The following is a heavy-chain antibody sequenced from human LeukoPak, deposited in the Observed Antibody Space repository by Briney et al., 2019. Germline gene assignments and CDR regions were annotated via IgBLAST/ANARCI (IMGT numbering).Heavy chain of an antibody. CDR1: GYTFTSYG. J-gene: IGHJ4*02. CDR2: ISAYNDYT. CDR3: AREFYYGGNFPIFDC. V-gene: IGHV1-18*01. D-gene: IGHD4-23*01. Sequence: GASVKVSCKASGYTFTSYGISWVRQAPGQGLEWMGWISAYNDYTNYEQKFQGRVTMTTDTSTNTAYMELTSLKSDDTAFYYCAREFYYGGNFPIFDCWGQGTLVTVSS.